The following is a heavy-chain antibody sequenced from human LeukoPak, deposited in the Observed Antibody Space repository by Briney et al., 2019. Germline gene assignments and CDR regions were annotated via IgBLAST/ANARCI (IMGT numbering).Heavy chain of an antibody. CDR1: GYALNEMA. CDR3: AGQIRPGAFDI. V-gene: IGHV1-24*01. D-gene: IGHD3-10*01. Sequence: ASVKVSCKVSGYALNEMAMHWVRQAPGKGPEWMGGFEPEDGRIIYAQKFQGRVTMTEATSIDTAYLELSSLRSEDTALYYCAGQIRPGAFDIGGKGTMVTVSP. CDR2: FEPEDGRI. J-gene: IGHJ3*02.